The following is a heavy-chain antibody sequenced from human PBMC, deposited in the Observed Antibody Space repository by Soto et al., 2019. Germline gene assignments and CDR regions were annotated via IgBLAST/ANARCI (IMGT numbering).Heavy chain of an antibody. CDR3: ARDPNDYVWGSYRFGYFDY. V-gene: IGHV3-48*03. J-gene: IGHJ4*02. CDR1: GFTFSSYE. D-gene: IGHD3-16*02. Sequence: PGGSLRLSCAASGFTFSSYEMNWVRQAPGKGLEWVSYISSSGSTIYYADSVKGRFTISRDNAKNSLYLQMNSLRAEDTAVYYCARDPNDYVWGSYRFGYFDYWGQGTLVTVSS. CDR2: ISSSGSTI.